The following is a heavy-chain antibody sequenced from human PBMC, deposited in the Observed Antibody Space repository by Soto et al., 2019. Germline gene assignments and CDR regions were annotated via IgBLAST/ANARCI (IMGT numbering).Heavy chain of an antibody. V-gene: IGHV4-34*01. Sequence: SETLSLTCSVSGGSFSGYYWSWIRQPPGKGLEWIGEINYSGSTSYNPSLKSRVTVSVDSSKNQFSLNLNSVSAADTAIYFCARDANGYKYGSYFDYWGQGALVTVSS. J-gene: IGHJ4*02. CDR3: ARDANGYKYGSYFDY. CDR1: GGSFSGYY. D-gene: IGHD5-18*01. CDR2: INYSGST.